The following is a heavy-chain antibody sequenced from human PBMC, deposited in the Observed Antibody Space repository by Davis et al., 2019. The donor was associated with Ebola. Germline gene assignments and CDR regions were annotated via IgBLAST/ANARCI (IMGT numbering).Heavy chain of an antibody. J-gene: IGHJ4*02. CDR2: ISGSGGSA. CDR1: GFTFDSYA. CDR3: VRGGPVDY. Sequence: GESLKISCAASGFTFDSYAMSWVRQAPGKGLEWVSAISGSGGSAYYADSVKGRFTISRDNAKNSLYLQMNSLRAEDTAVYYCVRGGPVDYWGQGTLVTVSS. V-gene: IGHV3-23*01.